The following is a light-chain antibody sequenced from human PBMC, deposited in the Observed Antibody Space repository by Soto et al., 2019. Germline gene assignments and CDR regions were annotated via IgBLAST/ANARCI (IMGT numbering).Light chain of an antibody. CDR1: QIFSST. Sequence: ELVLTQAPATLSLSPGERATPSGRTIQIFSSTSLAWYQQKPGQAPRLLIYGASTRATDIPATFSGSGSGTEFTLTISSLQSEDFAVYYCQQYNNWPPVTFGGGTKVDNK. CDR3: QQYNNWPPVT. CDR2: GAS. J-gene: IGKJ4*01. V-gene: IGKV3-15*01.